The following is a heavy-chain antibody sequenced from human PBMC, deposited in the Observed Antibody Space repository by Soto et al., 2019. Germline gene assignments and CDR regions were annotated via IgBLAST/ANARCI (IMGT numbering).Heavy chain of an antibody. Sequence: SVKVSCKASGGTFSSYSISWVRQAPGQGLEWMGGIIPIFGTANYAQKFQGRVTITADESTSTAYMELSSLRSEDTAVYYCARDMSGSGSYSYWGQGTLVTVSS. D-gene: IGHD3-10*01. CDR2: IIPIFGTA. CDR3: ARDMSGSGSYSY. J-gene: IGHJ4*02. V-gene: IGHV1-69*13. CDR1: GGTFSSYS.